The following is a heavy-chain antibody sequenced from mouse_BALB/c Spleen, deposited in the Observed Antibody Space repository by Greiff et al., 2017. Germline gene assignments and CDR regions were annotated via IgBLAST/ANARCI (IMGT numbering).Heavy chain of an antibody. CDR2: ISSGGSYT. D-gene: IGHD2-3*01. J-gene: IGHJ4*01. Sequence: EVMLVESGGGLVKPGGSLKLSCAASGFTFSSYTMSWVRQTPEKRLEWVATISSGGSYTYYPDSVKGRFTISRDNAKNTLYLQMSSLKSEDTAMYYCTRDYDYAMDYWGQGTSVTVSS. CDR1: GFTFSSYT. V-gene: IGHV5-6-4*01. CDR3: TRDYDYAMDY.